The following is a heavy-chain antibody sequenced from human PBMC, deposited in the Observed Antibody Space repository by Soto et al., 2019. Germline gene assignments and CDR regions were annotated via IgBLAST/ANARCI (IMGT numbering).Heavy chain of an antibody. CDR1: GDVVSSNSAA. J-gene: IGHJ6*04. CDR2: TYYRSKGYN. Sequence: PSQTLSLTCAISGDVVSSNSAAWNWIRQSPSRGLEWLGRTYYRSKGYNDYAVSVKSRITINPDTSKNQFSLQLNSVTPEDTAVYYSERDHCSSTSCSGYWYYGMDVWGKGTTVTVSS. D-gene: IGHD2-2*01. V-gene: IGHV6-1*01. CDR3: ERDHCSSTSCSGYWYYGMDV.